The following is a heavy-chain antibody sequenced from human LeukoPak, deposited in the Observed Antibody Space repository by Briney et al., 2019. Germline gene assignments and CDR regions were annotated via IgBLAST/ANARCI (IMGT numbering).Heavy chain of an antibody. CDR2: ISGYNGNT. J-gene: IGHJ4*02. CDR3: ARAYMVWGVVSYFDY. Sequence: GASVKVSCKASGYTFTGYYMHWVRQAPGQGLEWMGWISGYNGNTNYAQKLQGRVTMTTDTSTSTAYMELRSLRSDDTAVYYCARAYMVWGVVSYFDYWGQGTLVTVSS. CDR1: GYTFTGYY. D-gene: IGHD3-10*01. V-gene: IGHV1-18*04.